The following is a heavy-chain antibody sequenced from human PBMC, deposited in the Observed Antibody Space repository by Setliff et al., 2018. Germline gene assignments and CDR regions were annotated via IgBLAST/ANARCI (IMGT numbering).Heavy chain of an antibody. Sequence: TSETLSLTCTVSGGGSINNYYRSWVRQSPGKGLEWIGFVHFGGDTNYNPSLKSRVTMSADTSNNQFSLNLRSVTAADTAVYFCARQPSSGAYYNPRPYYFDYWGQGTLVTVSS. D-gene: IGHD3-10*01. CDR1: GGGSINNYY. J-gene: IGHJ4*02. CDR3: ARQPSSGAYYNPRPYYFDY. V-gene: IGHV4-59*08. CDR2: VHFGGDT.